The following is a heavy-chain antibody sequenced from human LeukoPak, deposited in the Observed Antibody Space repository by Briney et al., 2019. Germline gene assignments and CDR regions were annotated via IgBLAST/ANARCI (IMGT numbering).Heavy chain of an antibody. CDR3: AKDLGTYNWNDGPLMDYYGMDV. Sequence: GGSLRLSCAGSGFTFTTYNFNWVRQAPGKGLEWVSAISGSGGSTYYADSVKGRFTISRDNSKNTLYLQMNSLRAEDTAVYYCAKDLGTYNWNDGPLMDYYGMDVWGQGTTVTVSS. V-gene: IGHV3-23*01. J-gene: IGHJ6*02. D-gene: IGHD1-20*01. CDR1: GFTFTTYN. CDR2: ISGSGGST.